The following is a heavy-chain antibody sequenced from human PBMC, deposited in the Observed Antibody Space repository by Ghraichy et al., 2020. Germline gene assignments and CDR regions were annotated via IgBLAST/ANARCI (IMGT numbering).Heavy chain of an antibody. Sequence: LSLTCVASEFTFTDYLMSWVRQAPGKGLEWVATINQDGSETDYVESVKGRFTVSRDNAKNSLYLQLSSLRVEDAGVYYCASLAHWGQGTRVAVSS. V-gene: IGHV3-7*01. CDR2: INQDGSET. J-gene: IGHJ5*02. CDR1: EFTFTDYL. CDR3: ASLAH.